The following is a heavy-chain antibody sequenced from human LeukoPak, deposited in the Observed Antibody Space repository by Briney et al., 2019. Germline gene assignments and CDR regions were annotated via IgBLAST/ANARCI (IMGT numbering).Heavy chain of an antibody. CDR2: IYYSGST. J-gene: IGHJ4*02. V-gene: IGHV4-34*01. Sequence: SETLSLTCAVYGGSFSGYYWSWIRQPPGKGLEWIGSIYYSGSTYYSPSLRSRVTISVDTSKNQFSLKLSSLTAADTAIYYCASLRERSYYARGFDYWGQGTLVTVSS. CDR3: ASLRERSYYARGFDY. CDR1: GGSFSGYY. D-gene: IGHD1-26*01.